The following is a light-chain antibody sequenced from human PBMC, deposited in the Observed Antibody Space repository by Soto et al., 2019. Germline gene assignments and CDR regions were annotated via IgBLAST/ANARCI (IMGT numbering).Light chain of an antibody. V-gene: IGLV2-14*01. Sequence: QSALTQPASVSGSPGLSITISCTGTSSDVGGYNYVSWYQQHPGKAPKLMIYDVSNRPSGVSNRFSGSKSGNTASLTISGLQAEDEADYYCSSYTSSRGVFGTGTKVTVL. CDR1: SSDVGGYNY. CDR2: DVS. J-gene: IGLJ1*01. CDR3: SSYTSSRGV.